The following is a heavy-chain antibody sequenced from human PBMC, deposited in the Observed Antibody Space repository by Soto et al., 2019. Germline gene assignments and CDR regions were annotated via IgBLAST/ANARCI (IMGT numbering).Heavy chain of an antibody. Sequence: QVQLVQSGAEVKKPGASVKVSCKASGYSFTDYHIHWVRQAPGQGLEWLGRINPKSGGTSTAQKFQGWVTMTTDTSFSTASMELTRLTSDDTAIYYCARGDSTDCSNGVCSFFYNHDMDVWGQGTTVNVSS. D-gene: IGHD2-8*01. CDR3: ARGDSTDCSNGVCSFFYNHDMDV. J-gene: IGHJ6*02. CDR1: GYSFTDYH. CDR2: INPKSGGT. V-gene: IGHV1-2*04.